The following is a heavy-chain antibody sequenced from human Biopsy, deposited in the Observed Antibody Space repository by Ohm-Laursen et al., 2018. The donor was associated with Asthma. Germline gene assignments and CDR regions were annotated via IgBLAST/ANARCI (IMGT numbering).Heavy chain of an antibody. CDR2: ISWNSGNI. D-gene: IGHD3-3*02. CDR1: GFSFDDCA. V-gene: IGHV3-9*01. J-gene: IGHJ1*01. Sequence: SLRLSCAASGFSFDDCAMHWVRQAPGKGLEWVSSISWNSGNIDYAVSVKGRFTISRDNAKNSLYLQMNSLRAEDTAVYYCARTFHFWSPYHAEHYQLWGQGTLVTVSS. CDR3: ARTFHFWSPYHAEHYQL.